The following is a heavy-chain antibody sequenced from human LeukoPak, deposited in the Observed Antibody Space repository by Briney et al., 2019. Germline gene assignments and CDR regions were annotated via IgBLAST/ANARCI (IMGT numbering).Heavy chain of an antibody. V-gene: IGHV4-61*02. J-gene: IGHJ3*02. D-gene: IGHD3-22*01. CDR3: ARAEYYYDSSVPRGAFDI. CDR1: GGSISSGGYY. Sequence: SENLSLTCTVSGGSISSGGYYWSWIRQPAGKGLEWIGRIYTSGSTNYNPSLKSRVTISVDTSKNQFSLKLSSVTAADTAVYYCARAEYYYDSSVPRGAFDIWGQGTMVTVSS. CDR2: IYTSGST.